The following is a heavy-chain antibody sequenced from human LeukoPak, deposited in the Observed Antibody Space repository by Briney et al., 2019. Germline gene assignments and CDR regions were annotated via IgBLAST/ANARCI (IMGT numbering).Heavy chain of an antibody. CDR1: GYTFTGYY. D-gene: IGHD3-22*01. Sequence: ASVTVSCKASGYTFTGYYMHWVRQAPGQGLEWMGWINPNSGGTNYAQKFQGRVTMTRDTSISTAYMELSRLRSDDTAVYYCARDCGYYDSSGYHRIAFDIWGQGTMVTVSS. J-gene: IGHJ3*02. V-gene: IGHV1-2*02. CDR3: ARDCGYYDSSGYHRIAFDI. CDR2: INPNSGGT.